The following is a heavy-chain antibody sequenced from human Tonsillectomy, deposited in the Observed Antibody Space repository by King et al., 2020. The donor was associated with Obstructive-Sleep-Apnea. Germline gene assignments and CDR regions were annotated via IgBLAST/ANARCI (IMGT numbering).Heavy chain of an antibody. CDR2: LLQDVKYK. Sequence: VQLVESGGGVVQPGRLLRLSCAASGFTFSRYDMHWVRQAPGKGLEWVALLLQDVKYKYYADSVKDRFTISRDNSKNTLYLQIERLRVEDTAVYYCGKGDWDSRSADSWGQGTLVIVSS. CDR3: GKGDWDSRSADS. CDR1: GFTFSRYD. J-gene: IGHJ4*02. V-gene: IGHV3-30*18. D-gene: IGHD4-11*01.